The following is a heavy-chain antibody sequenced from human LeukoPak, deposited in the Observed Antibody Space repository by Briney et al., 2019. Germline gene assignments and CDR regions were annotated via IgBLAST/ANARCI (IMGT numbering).Heavy chain of an antibody. Sequence: PGGSLRLSCAASGFTFSNAWMSWVRQAPGKGLEWVGRIKSKTDGGTTDYAEPVKGRFTISRDGSKKTLYLQMNSLKTEDTALYYCAAVSVDYGDSSFDFWGQGTLVTVSS. CDR2: IKSKTDGGTT. CDR1: GFTFSNAW. V-gene: IGHV3-15*01. J-gene: IGHJ4*02. D-gene: IGHD4-17*01. CDR3: AAVSVDYGDSSFDF.